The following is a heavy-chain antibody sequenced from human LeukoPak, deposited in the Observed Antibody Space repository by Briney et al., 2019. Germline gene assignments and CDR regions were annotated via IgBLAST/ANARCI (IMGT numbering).Heavy chain of an antibody. CDR1: GFTFSSYA. D-gene: IGHD6-13*01. CDR2: ISYDGSNK. J-gene: IGHJ4*02. CDR3: ARTGIGSSWLYDY. V-gene: IGHV3-30*04. Sequence: QSGGSLRLSCAASGFTFSSYAMHWVRQAPGKGLEWVAVISYDGSNKYYADSVKGRFTISRDNSKNTLYLQMNSLRAEDTAVYYCARTGIGSSWLYDYWGQGTLVTVSS.